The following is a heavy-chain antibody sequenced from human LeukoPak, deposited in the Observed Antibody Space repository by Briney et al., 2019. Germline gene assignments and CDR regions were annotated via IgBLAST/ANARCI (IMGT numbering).Heavy chain of an antibody. Sequence: PGGSLRLSCVASGLTFSDHYMSWIRQAPGKGLEWLSYIDRTGTGFYYTDSVKGRFVISRDNDKSTLFLQMNNLTAKDTAKYYCARGKRGFRNWGQGTLVNVSS. CDR2: IDRTGTGF. CDR1: GLTFSDHY. J-gene: IGHJ4*02. V-gene: IGHV3-11*01. D-gene: IGHD5-12*01. CDR3: ARGKRGFRN.